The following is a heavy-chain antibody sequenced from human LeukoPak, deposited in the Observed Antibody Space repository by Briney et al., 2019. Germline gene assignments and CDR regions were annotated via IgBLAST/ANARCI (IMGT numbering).Heavy chain of an antibody. Sequence: SETLSLTCTVSGGSISNYDWSWIRQPPGKGLEYIGYIYYSGSTNYNPSLKSRVTISVDTSKNQFSLKLTSVTAADTAVYCCARDRAEGGGYWFDPWGQGTLVTVSS. CDR3: ARDRAEGGGYWFDP. CDR2: IYYSGST. V-gene: IGHV4-59*01. CDR1: GGSISNYD. J-gene: IGHJ5*02. D-gene: IGHD5-12*01.